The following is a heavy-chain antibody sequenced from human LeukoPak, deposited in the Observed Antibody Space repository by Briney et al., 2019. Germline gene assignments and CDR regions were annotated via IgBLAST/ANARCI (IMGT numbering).Heavy chain of an antibody. CDR3: TRDHDFWSGPFDV. V-gene: IGHV3-49*04. J-gene: IGHJ6*04. CDR2: IGRKGYGGTT. CDR1: GFTFGDYS. Sequence: GRSLRLSCTASGFTFGDYSLSWVRQAPEKGLEWVGFIGRKGYGGTTEYAPSVKGRFIISRDDSKSTAYLQMNSLKTEDTAVYYCTRDHDFWSGPFDVWGKGTTVTVSS. D-gene: IGHD3-3*01.